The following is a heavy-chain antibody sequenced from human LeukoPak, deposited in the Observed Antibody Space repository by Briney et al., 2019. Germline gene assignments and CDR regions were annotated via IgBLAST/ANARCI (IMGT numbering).Heavy chain of an antibody. J-gene: IGHJ6*03. CDR2: MNPNSGNT. CDR1: GYTFTSYD. D-gene: IGHD6-13*01. V-gene: IGHV1-8*03. Sequence: GASVKVSCKASGYTFTSYDINWVRQATGQGLEWMGWMNPNSGNTGYAQKFQGRVTITRNTSISTAYMELSSLRSEDTAVYYCARVDSSSWPFYYYYYMDVWGKGTTVTVSS. CDR3: ARVDSSSWPFYYYYYMDV.